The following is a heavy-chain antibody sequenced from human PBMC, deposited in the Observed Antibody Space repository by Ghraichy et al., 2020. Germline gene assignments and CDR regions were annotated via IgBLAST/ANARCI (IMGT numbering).Heavy chain of an antibody. J-gene: IGHJ3*02. CDR1: GFTFNIYA. Sequence: GESLNISCAASGFTFNIYAMSWVRQAPGKGLEWVAGISGSGDNTYHAGSVKGRFTISRDTSKNPLYLQMNRLRAEDTAVYYCAKSVQGRGGHSYVWDAFDIWGQGTLATVSS. V-gene: IGHV3-23*01. CDR2: ISGSGDNT. CDR3: AKSVQGRGGHSYVWDAFDI. D-gene: IGHD5-18*01.